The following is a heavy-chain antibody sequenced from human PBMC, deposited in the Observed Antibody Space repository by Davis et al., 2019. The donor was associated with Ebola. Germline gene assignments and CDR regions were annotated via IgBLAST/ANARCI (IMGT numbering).Heavy chain of an antibody. CDR2: ISHSGST. Sequence: PSETLSLTCAVSGGSISSSNWWSCVRQPPGKGLEWIGEISHSGSTNYNPSLKSRVTISVDKSKNQFSLKLSSVTAADTAVYYCARDVRGWGQPTGDAFDIWGQGTTVTVSS. V-gene: IGHV4-4*02. J-gene: IGHJ3*02. D-gene: IGHD3-10*02. CDR3: ARDVRGWGQPTGDAFDI. CDR1: GGSISSSNW.